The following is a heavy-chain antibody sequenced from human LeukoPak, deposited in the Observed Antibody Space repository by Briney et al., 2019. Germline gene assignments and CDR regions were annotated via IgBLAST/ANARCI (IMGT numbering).Heavy chain of an antibody. D-gene: IGHD1-1*01. CDR1: GSTVSSTY. V-gene: IGHV3-53*01. Sequence: GGSLRLSCAAAGSTVSSTYMSWVRQAPGKGLEWVSVIYSGGSSYYADSVKGRFTISRDNSKNTLYLQMNSLRVEDTAVYYCARLPTGDYWSQGTLVTVSS. CDR2: IYSGGSS. J-gene: IGHJ4*02. CDR3: ARLPTGDY.